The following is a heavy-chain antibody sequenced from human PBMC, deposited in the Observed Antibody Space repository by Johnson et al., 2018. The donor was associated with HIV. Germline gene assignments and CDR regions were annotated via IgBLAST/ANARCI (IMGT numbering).Heavy chain of an antibody. V-gene: IGHV3-30*04. Sequence: QMLLVESGGDVVQPGRSLRLSCAASGFTFRSYAMHWVRQAPGKGLEWVAAIGYDGHDKDYADSVKGRFTISRDNSRNTLYLHLNSLSTVDTAVYHCARAAYSGSHHDAFDIWGQGTLVTVSS. J-gene: IGHJ3*02. CDR2: IGYDGHDK. CDR1: GFTFRSYA. D-gene: IGHD1-26*01. CDR3: ARAAYSGSHHDAFDI.